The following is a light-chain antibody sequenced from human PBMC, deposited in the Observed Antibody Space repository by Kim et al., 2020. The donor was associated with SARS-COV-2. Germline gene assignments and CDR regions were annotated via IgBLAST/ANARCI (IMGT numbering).Light chain of an antibody. CDR2: TAS. CDR1: QSVSSSY. CDR3: QQYGSSPPYS. V-gene: IGKV3-20*01. J-gene: IGKJ2*03. Sequence: SPGERATLSCRASQSVSSSYLAWYQQKPGQAPRLLIYTASSRATGIPDRFSGSGSGTDFTLTISRLEPEDFAIYYCQQYGSSPPYSFGQGTKLE.